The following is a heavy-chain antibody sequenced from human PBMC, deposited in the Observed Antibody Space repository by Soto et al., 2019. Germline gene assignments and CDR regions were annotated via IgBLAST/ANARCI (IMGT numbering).Heavy chain of an antibody. Sequence: SVKVSCKASGGTFSSYAISWVRQAPGQGLEWMGGIIPIFGTANYAQKFQGRVTITAAESTSTAYMELSSLRSAETAVYYCERGPLDTAMLYIPRYWGQGTLVTVSS. CDR1: GGTFSSYA. J-gene: IGHJ4*02. CDR2: IIPIFGTA. CDR3: ERGPLDTAMLYIPRY. V-gene: IGHV1-69*13. D-gene: IGHD5-18*01.